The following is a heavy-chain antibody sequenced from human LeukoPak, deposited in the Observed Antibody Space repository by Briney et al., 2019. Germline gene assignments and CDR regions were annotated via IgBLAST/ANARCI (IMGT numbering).Heavy chain of an antibody. V-gene: IGHV3-23*01. CDR1: GFTFSSYA. CDR2: ISGSGGST. J-gene: IGHJ6*02. D-gene: IGHD2/OR15-2a*01. Sequence: GGSLRLSCAASGFTFSSYAMSWVRQAPGKGLEWVLAISGSGGSTYYADSVKGRFTISRDNSKNTLYLQMNSLRAEDTAVYYCAKVGTTAGPYYYYGMDVWGQGTTVTVSS. CDR3: AKVGTTAGPYYYYGMDV.